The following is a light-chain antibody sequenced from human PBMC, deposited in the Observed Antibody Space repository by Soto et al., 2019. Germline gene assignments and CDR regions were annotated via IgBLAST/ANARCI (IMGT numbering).Light chain of an antibody. CDR3: QQYGSNPRT. J-gene: IGKJ4*01. V-gene: IGKV3-20*01. Sequence: EIVLTQSPGTLSLSPGERATLSCRASQSIRSSYLAWYQQKPGQAPRLLIYGASSRDTGIPDRFSGSGSGTDFTLTISRLEPEDFAVHYCQQYGSNPRTFGGGTKVEIK. CDR1: QSIRSSY. CDR2: GAS.